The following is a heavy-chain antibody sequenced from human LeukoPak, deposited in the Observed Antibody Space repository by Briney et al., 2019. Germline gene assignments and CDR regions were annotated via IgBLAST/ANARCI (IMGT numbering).Heavy chain of an antibody. CDR3: AREVEPAAKDDYYGMDV. CDR2: ISAYNGNT. J-gene: IGHJ6*02. CDR1: GYTFTSYG. Sequence: ASVKVSCKASGYTFTSYGISWVRQAPGQGLEWMGWISAYNGNTNYAQKLQGRVTMTTDTSTSTAYMELRSLRSDDTAVYYCAREVEPAAKDDYYGMDVWGQGTTATVSS. D-gene: IGHD2-2*01. V-gene: IGHV1-18*01.